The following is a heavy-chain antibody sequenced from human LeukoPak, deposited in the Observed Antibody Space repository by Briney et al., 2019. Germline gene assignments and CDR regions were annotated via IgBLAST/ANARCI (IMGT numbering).Heavy chain of an antibody. CDR1: GYTFTGYY. CDR2: INPDSGGT. J-gene: IGHJ4*02. Sequence: ASVKVSCKASGYTFTGYYMHWVRQAPGQGLEWMGWINPDSGGTNYAQKFQGRVTVTRDTSISTAYMELSRLRSDDTAVYYCARDDSRRSMVRGGFDYWGQGTLVTVSS. CDR3: ARDDSRRSMVRGGFDY. V-gene: IGHV1-2*02. D-gene: IGHD3-10*01.